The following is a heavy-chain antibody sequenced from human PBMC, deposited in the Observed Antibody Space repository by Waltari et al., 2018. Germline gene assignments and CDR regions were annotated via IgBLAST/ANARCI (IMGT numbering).Heavy chain of an antibody. Sequence: QVQLQESGPGLVKPSETLSLTCTVSGGSISSYYWSWIRQPPGKGLEWIGNIYYSGSTNYNPSLKSRVTISVDTSKNQFSLKLSSVTAADTAVYYCARGPVGATPGAFDIWGQGTMVTVSS. D-gene: IGHD1-26*01. CDR1: GGSISSYY. J-gene: IGHJ3*02. CDR2: IYYSGST. V-gene: IGHV4-59*01. CDR3: ARGPVGATPGAFDI.